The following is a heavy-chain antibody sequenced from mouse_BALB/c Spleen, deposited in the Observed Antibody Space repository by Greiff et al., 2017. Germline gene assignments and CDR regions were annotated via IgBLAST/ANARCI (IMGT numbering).Heavy chain of an antibody. CDR2: ISSGGST. D-gene: IGHD1-2*01. V-gene: IGHV5-6-5*01. CDR3: ARVLRPYAMDY. J-gene: IGHJ4*01. CDR1: GFTFSSYA. Sequence: DVQLVESGGGLVKPGGSLTLSCAASGFTFSSYAMSWVRQTPEKRLEWVASISSGGSTYYPDSVKGRFTISRDNARNILYLQMSSLRSEDTAMYYCARVLRPYAMDYWGQGTSVTVSS.